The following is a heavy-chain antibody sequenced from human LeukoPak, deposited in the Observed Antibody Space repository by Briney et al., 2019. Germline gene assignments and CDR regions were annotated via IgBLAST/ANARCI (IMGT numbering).Heavy chain of an antibody. V-gene: IGHV4-59*02. CDR3: ARDHTLYSTMDV. Sequence: SHTLSRSYGLPAGSVTSDRWGWIRQAPGDRQEWIGHMYYSGSSNYNPSLKSRVTISIESSRTHFSLKLSSVTAADTAVYFCARDHTLYSTMDVWGKGTRVTVST. J-gene: IGHJ6*04. CDR2: MYYSGSS. CDR1: AGSVTSDR. D-gene: IGHD3-16*01.